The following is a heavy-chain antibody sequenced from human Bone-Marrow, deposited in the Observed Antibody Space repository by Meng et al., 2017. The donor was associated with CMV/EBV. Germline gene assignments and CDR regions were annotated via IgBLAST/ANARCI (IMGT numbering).Heavy chain of an antibody. D-gene: IGHD3-3*01. CDR1: GGSFSGYY. CDR3: ARVGVNIPPDY. Sequence: SETLSLTCAVYGGSFSGYYWSWIRQPPGKGLEWIGEINHSGSINYNPSLKSRVTISVDTSKNQFSLKLSSVTAADTAVYYCARVGVNIPPDYWGQGTLVTVSS. J-gene: IGHJ4*02. V-gene: IGHV4-34*01. CDR2: INHSGSI.